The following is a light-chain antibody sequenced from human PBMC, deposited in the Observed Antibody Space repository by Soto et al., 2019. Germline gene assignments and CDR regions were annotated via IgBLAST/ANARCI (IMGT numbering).Light chain of an antibody. CDR1: QSINVW. Sequence: DIQMTQSLSALSASVGDRVTITCRASQSINVWLAWYQQKQGKAPKLLIYRASSLESGVPSTFSGSGSGTDFTLTFSSLLADDFATYFSQQYNNNLLTFAGGTKLEIK. V-gene: IGKV1-5*03. CDR2: RAS. CDR3: QQYNNNLLT. J-gene: IGKJ4*01.